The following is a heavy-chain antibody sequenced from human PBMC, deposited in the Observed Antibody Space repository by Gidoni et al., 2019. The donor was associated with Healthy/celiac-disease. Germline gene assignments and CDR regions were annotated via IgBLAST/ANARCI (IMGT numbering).Heavy chain of an antibody. Sequence: EVQLVESGGGLVQPGGSLSLSSAASGFTFSSYSMNWVRQAPGKGLEWVSYISSSSSTIYYADSVKGRFTISRDNAKNSLYLQMNSLRDEDTAVYYCARAAVVNFDYWGQGTLVTVSS. D-gene: IGHD2-15*01. CDR2: ISSSSSTI. V-gene: IGHV3-48*02. CDR3: ARAAVVNFDY. J-gene: IGHJ4*02. CDR1: GFTFSSYS.